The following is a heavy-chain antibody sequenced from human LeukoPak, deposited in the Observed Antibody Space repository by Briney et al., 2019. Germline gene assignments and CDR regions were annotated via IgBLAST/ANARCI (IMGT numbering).Heavy chain of an antibody. CDR2: INPSGGST. V-gene: IGHV1-46*01. D-gene: IGHD5-12*01. Sequence: ASVKVSCKASGYTLTSNYMHWVRQAPGQGLEWMGIINPSGGSTSYAQKFQGRVTITTDESTSTAYMELSSLRSEDTAVYYCARELREYSGYDGDYYYYMDVWGKGTTVTVSS. J-gene: IGHJ6*03. CDR1: GYTLTSNY. CDR3: ARELREYSGYDGDYYYYMDV.